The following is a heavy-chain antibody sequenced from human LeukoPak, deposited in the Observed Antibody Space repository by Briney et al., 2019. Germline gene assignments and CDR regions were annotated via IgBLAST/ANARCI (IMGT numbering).Heavy chain of an antibody. J-gene: IGHJ4*02. V-gene: IGHV3-23*01. CDR2: XXXSGGST. CDR1: GFTFXSYA. D-gene: IGHD6-13*01. CDR3: AKDQFPKLPGIAAAGTDY. Sequence: GGSLRLSCAASGFTFXSYAXXXVRXXPXXXXXXXXXXXXSGGSTYYADSVKGRFTISRDNSKNTLYLQMNSLRAEDTAVYYCAKDQFPKLPGIAAAGTDYWGQGTLVTVSS.